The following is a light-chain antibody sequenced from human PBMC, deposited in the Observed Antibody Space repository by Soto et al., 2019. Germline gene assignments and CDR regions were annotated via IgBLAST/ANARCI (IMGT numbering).Light chain of an antibody. CDR2: SNN. J-gene: IGLJ2*01. Sequence: QSVLTQPPSASGTPGQRVTISCSGSSSNIGGYAVNWYQQLPRTAPKLLMYSNNQRPSGVPDRFSGSRSGTSATLAISGLQSDDEDDYYCAAWDDSLNGVIFGGGTELTVL. V-gene: IGLV1-44*01. CDR1: SSNIGGYA. CDR3: AAWDDSLNGVI.